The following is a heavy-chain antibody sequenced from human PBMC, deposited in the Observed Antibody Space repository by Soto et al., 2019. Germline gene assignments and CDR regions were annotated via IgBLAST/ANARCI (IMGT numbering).Heavy chain of an antibody. CDR1: GFTFTNYA. V-gene: IGHV3-23*01. D-gene: IGHD3-10*01. Sequence: EVQLLESGGGLVKPGGSLRLSCAASGFTFTNYAMTWVRQAPGKGLEWVSSISGGDGDTSYADSVKSRSTISRDNSENTMFLQMNSLRPDDTAVYYCAKDRFTSTVRKYWFFDLWGRGTLVTVSS. CDR3: AKDRFTSTVRKYWFFDL. CDR2: ISGGDGDT. J-gene: IGHJ2*01.